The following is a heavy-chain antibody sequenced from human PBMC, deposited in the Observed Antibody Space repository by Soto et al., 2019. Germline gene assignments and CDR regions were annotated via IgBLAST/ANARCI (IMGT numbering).Heavy chain of an antibody. J-gene: IGHJ6*02. V-gene: IGHV3-9*01. D-gene: IGHD2-8*02. CDR3: AKSTGGTANGMDV. Sequence: EVQLVESGGGLVQPGRSLRLSCAASGFTFDDYAMHWVRHAPGKGPEWVSGISWNSGTIGYADSVKGRFTISRDNAKNSLYLQMNSLRVEDTALYYCAKSTGGTANGMDVWGQGTTVSVSS. CDR1: GFTFDDYA. CDR2: ISWNSGTI.